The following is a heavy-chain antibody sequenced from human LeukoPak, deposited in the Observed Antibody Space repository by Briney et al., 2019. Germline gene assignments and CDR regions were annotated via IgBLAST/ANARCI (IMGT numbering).Heavy chain of an antibody. J-gene: IGHJ6*02. D-gene: IGHD3-9*01. Sequence: ASVKVSCKASGYTFSNYGISWVRQAPAQGLEWMGWMSAYNGNTNYAQKLQGRVTTTTDTSTSTAYMELRSLRSDDTAVYYCTRNHYYDILTGYVTYGMDVWGQGTTVTVSS. CDR2: MSAYNGNT. CDR1: GYTFSNYG. CDR3: TRNHYYDILTGYVTYGMDV. V-gene: IGHV1-18*01.